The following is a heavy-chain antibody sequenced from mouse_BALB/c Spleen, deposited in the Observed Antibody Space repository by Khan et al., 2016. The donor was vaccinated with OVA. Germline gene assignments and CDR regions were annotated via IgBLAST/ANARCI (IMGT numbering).Heavy chain of an antibody. J-gene: IGHJ3*01. CDR1: GYSITSDYA. CDR3: AGGRAY. V-gene: IGHV3-2*02. D-gene: IGHD3-3*01. CDR2: ISYSGST. Sequence: EVQLQESGPGLVKPSQSLSFTCTVTGYSITSDYAWNWIRQFPGNKLEWMGYISYSGSTSYTPSLKSRISITLDTSKNQLSLQLNSVTTEDTATYYCAGGRAYWGQGTLVTVSA.